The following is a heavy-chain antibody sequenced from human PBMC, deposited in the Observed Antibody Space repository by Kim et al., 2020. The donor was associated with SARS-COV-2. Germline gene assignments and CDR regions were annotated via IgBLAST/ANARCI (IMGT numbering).Heavy chain of an antibody. V-gene: IGHV6-1*01. D-gene: IGHD3-3*01. Sequence: SQTISLTCAISGDSVSSNSAAWNWIRQSPSRGLEWLGRTYYRSKWYNDYAVSVKSRITINPDTSKNQFSLQLNSVTPEDTAVYYCARDQASYYDFYNWFDPWGQGTLVTVSS. CDR1: GDSVSSNSAA. J-gene: IGHJ5*02. CDR3: ARDQASYYDFYNWFDP. CDR2: TYYRSKWYN.